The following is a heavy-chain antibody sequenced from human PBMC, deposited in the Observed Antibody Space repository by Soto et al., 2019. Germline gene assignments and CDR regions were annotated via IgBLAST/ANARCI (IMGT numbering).Heavy chain of an antibody. J-gene: IGHJ4*02. CDR3: ARVYDSSGLIDY. Sequence: SETLSLTCTVSGYPITSHCWSWIRQPPGKGLEWIGHLCYSGNTNYNPSLKSRVTISVDTSKNQFSLKLSSVTAADTAVYYCARVYDSSGLIDYWGQGTLVTVSS. CDR1: GYPITSHC. D-gene: IGHD3-22*01. V-gene: IGHV4-59*08. CDR2: LCYSGNT.